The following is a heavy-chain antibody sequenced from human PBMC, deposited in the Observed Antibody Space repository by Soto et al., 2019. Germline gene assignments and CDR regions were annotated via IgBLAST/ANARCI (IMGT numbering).Heavy chain of an antibody. CDR2: ISNDETYK. V-gene: IGHV3-30-3*02. J-gene: IGHJ5*01. CDR1: GFTLSSYA. D-gene: IGHD1-26*01. Sequence: QVQLVESGGGVVQPGTSLRLSCAASGFTLSSYAMHWVRQPPGKGLEWVAVISNDETYKEYADSVKGRFTISRDNSKNPLDLQMNSLRAEDKAGYYCARRGRQAGNNGFDSWGQGVLVTVSS. CDR3: ARRGRQAGNNGFDS.